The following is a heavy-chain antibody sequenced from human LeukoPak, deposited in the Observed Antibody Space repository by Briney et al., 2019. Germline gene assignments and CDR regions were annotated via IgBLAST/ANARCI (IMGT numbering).Heavy chain of an antibody. J-gene: IGHJ5*02. D-gene: IGHD3-10*01. CDR2: IYYSGST. CDR1: GVSISSHY. CDR3: AREESMVRGTSWFDP. V-gene: IGHV4-59*11. Sequence: SETLSLTCTVSGVSISSHYWSWIRQPPGKGLEWIGYIYYSGSTSYNPSLKSRVTISVDTSKNQFSLKLSSVTAADTAVYYCAREESMVRGTSWFDPWGQGTLVTVSS.